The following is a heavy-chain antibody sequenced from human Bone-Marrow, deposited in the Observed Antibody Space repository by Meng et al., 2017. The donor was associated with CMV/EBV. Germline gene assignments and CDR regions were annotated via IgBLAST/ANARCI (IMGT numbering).Heavy chain of an antibody. CDR2: IRSKAYGGTT. CDR1: GFTFGDYA. D-gene: IGHD3-22*01. CDR3: TRDRLWYYYDSSGYYYFDY. V-gene: IGHV3-49*04. Sequence: GGSLRLSCTASGFTFGDYAMSWVRQAPGKGLEWVGFIRSKAYGGTTEYAASVKGRFTISRDDSKSIAYLQMNSLKTEDTAVYYCTRDRLWYYYDSSGYYYFDYWGQGTLVTVSS. J-gene: IGHJ4*02.